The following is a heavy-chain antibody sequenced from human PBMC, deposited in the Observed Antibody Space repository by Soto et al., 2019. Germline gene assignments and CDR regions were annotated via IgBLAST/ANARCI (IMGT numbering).Heavy chain of an antibody. Sequence: SETLSLTCAVSGGSISSGGYSWSWIRQPPGKGLVWIGYIYHSGSTNYNPSLKSRVTISVDTSKNQFSLKLTSVTAADTAVYYCARDKITGLFDYWGQGTLVTVSS. CDR1: GGSISSGGYS. CDR3: ARDKITGLFDY. CDR2: IYHSGST. D-gene: IGHD2-8*02. V-gene: IGHV4-30-2*01. J-gene: IGHJ4*02.